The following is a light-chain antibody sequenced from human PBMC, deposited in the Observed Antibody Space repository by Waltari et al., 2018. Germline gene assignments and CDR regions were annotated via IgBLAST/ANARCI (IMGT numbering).Light chain of an antibody. CDR2: AVS. CDR1: SRDVGHYNS. CDR3: SSYAGSSKGV. V-gene: IGLV2-23*02. Sequence: QSALTQPASVSGSPGQSITISCTGTSRDVGHYNSVSWYQQHPGKAPKLMIYAVSKRPSGVSDRFSGSKSGDMASLTISGLQPEDEAEYFCSSYAGSSKGVFGGGTKVTVL. J-gene: IGLJ2*01.